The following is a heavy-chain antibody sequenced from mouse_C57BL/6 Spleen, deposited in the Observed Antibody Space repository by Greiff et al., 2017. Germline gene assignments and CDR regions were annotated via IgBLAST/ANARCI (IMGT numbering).Heavy chain of an antibody. CDR1: GYTFTSYG. CDR3: ARLGTGTRDYFDY. D-gene: IGHD4-1*01. Sequence: VKLQQSGAELARPGASVKLSCKASGYTFTSYGISWVKQRTGQGLEWIGELYPRSGNTYYNEKFKGKATLTADKSSSTAYMELRSLTSEDSAVYFCARLGTGTRDYFDYWGQGTTLTVSS. V-gene: IGHV1-81*01. CDR2: LYPRSGNT. J-gene: IGHJ2*01.